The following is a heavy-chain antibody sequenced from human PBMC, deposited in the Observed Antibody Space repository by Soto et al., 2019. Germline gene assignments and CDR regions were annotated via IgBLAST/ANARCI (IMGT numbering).Heavy chain of an antibody. Sequence: QVQLVQSGAEVKKPGSSVKVSCKASGGTFSSYAISWVRQAPGQGLEWMGGIIPIFGTSNYAQKFQGRGTIPLDEATRTGYKELSRVRSEDTAVYYCARDHQGRDYYYYVMDVWGQGTTVTVFS. CDR1: GGTFSSYA. CDR3: ARDHQGRDYYYYVMDV. V-gene: IGHV1-69*05. J-gene: IGHJ6*02. CDR2: IIPIFGTS.